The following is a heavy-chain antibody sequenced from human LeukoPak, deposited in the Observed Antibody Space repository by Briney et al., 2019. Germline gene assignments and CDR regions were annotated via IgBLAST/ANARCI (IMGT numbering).Heavy chain of an antibody. D-gene: IGHD4-17*01. J-gene: IGHJ4*02. V-gene: IGHV3-30*04. CDR3: AKDPASTVTPWGGDY. CDR2: ISYDGSNK. Sequence: GGSLRLSCAASGFTFSSYAMHWVRQAPGKGLEWVAVISYDGSNKYYADSVKGRFTISRDNSKNTLYLQMNSLRAEDTAVYYCAKDPASTVTPWGGDYWGQGTLVTVSS. CDR1: GFTFSSYA.